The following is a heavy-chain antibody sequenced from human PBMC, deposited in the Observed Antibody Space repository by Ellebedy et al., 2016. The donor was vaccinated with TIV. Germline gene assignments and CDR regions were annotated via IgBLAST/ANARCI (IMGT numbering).Heavy chain of an antibody. Sequence: SQTLSLTCAISGDSVSSNSAAWNWIRQSPSRGLEWLGRTYYRSKWYNDYAVSVKSRITINPDTSKNQVSLQLNSVTPEDTAVYYCARLKWTDAPYWYYHMDVWGQGTAVTVSS. J-gene: IGHJ6*02. CDR3: ARLKWTDAPYWYYHMDV. V-gene: IGHV6-1*01. CDR1: GDSVSSNSAA. CDR2: TYYRSKWYN. D-gene: IGHD1-26*01.